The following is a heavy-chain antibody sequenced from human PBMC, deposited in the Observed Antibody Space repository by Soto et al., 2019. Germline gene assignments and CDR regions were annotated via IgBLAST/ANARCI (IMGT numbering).Heavy chain of an antibody. CDR3: ARDRTSSSWHRDLDP. V-gene: IGHV3-30-3*01. CDR2: ISYDGSNK. Sequence: QVQLVESGGGVVQPGRSLRLSCAASGFTFSSYAMHWVRQAPGKGLEWVAVISYDGSNKYYADSVKGRFTISRDNSKNTLYLQMNSLRAEDTAVYYCARDRTSSSWHRDLDPWGQGTLVTVSS. D-gene: IGHD6-13*01. CDR1: GFTFSSYA. J-gene: IGHJ5*02.